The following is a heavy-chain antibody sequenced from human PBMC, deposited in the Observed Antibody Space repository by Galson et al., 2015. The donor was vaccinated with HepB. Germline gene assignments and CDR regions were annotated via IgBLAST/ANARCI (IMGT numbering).Heavy chain of an antibody. V-gene: IGHV4-39*01. CDR2: VYYTGHT. Sequence: SETLSLTCTVSGGSISSLIYYWVWIRQSPGKGLDWIGSVYYTGHTHYNPSLKSRVTISGDTSKNQFSLKLNSVTAADTAVYYCARHESESKTYAADNWGQGTLVTVSS. J-gene: IGHJ4*02. CDR1: GGSISSLIYY. CDR3: ARHESESKTYAADN. D-gene: IGHD2-2*01.